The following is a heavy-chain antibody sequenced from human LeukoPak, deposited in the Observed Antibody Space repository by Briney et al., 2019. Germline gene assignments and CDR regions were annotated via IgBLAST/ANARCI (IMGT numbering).Heavy chain of an antibody. J-gene: IGHJ4*02. D-gene: IGHD2-15*01. CDR3: ARRSCSGGICYQYFDY. CDR2: IKQDGSEK. V-gene: IGHV3-7*01. CDR1: GFTLSSYW. Sequence: PGGSLRLSCAASGFTLSSYWMSWVRQAPGKGLEWVANIKQDGSEKYYVDSVKGRFTISRDNAKDSLYLQMNSLGAEDTAVYYCARRSCSGGICYQYFDYWGQGTLVTVSS.